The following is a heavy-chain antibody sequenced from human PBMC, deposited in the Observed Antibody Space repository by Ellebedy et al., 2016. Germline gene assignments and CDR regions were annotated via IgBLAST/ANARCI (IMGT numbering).Heavy chain of an antibody. V-gene: IGHV3-53*01. CDR1: GFTVSSNY. D-gene: IGHD1-14*01. Sequence: GESLKISXAASGFTVSSNYMSWVRQAPGKGLEWVSVIYSGGSTYYADSVKGRFTISRDNSKNTLYLQMNSLRAEDTAVYHCARGVGGNQRGAFDIWGQGTMVTVSS. CDR3: ARGVGGNQRGAFDI. J-gene: IGHJ3*02. CDR2: IYSGGST.